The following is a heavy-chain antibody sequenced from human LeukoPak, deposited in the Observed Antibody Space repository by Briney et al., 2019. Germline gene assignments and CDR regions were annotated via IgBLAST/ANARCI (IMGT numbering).Heavy chain of an antibody. D-gene: IGHD3-10*01. CDR3: ARRSVDPIMVRGVKNWYFDL. V-gene: IGHV4-30-2*01. Sequence: PSETLSLTCAVSGGSISSGGYSWSWIRQPPGKGLEWIGYIYHSGSTYYNPSLKSRVTISVDTSKNQFSLKLSSVTAADTAVYYCARRSVDPIMVRGVKNWYFDLWGRGTLVTVSS. CDR1: GGSISSGGYS. CDR2: IYHSGST. J-gene: IGHJ2*01.